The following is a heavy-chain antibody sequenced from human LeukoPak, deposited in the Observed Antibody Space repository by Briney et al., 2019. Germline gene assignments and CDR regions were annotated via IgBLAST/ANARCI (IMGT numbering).Heavy chain of an antibody. Sequence: KSSETLSLTCTVSGGSISSYYWSWIRQPPGKGLEWIGYIYHSGSTNYNPSLKSRVTISVDTSKNQFSLKLSSVTAADTAVYYCARDDGGWGWFDPWGQGTLVTVSS. CDR3: ARDDGGWGWFDP. CDR2: IYHSGST. D-gene: IGHD6-19*01. V-gene: IGHV4-59*01. J-gene: IGHJ5*02. CDR1: GGSISSYY.